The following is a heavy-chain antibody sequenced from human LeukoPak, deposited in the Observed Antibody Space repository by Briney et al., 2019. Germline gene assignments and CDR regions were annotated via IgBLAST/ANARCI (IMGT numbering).Heavy chain of an antibody. CDR2: VYYSGTT. Sequence: SETLSLTCSVSVASISRYYWSWIRQPPGKGLEWIGYVYYSGTTNYNPSLKSRVTISVDTSKNQFSLKLSSVTAADTAVYYCERHDRPSGSYYVSPDALDMWGQGTMVTVSS. D-gene: IGHD1-26*01. CDR1: VASISRYY. CDR3: ERHDRPSGSYYVSPDALDM. J-gene: IGHJ3*02. V-gene: IGHV4-59*08.